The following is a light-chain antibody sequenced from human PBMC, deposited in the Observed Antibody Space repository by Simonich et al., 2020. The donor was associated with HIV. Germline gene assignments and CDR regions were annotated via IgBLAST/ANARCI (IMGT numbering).Light chain of an antibody. CDR3: QQYGGSPLT. CDR2: GAS. Sequence: EIVLTQSPDTLSLSPGERATLSGRASQSVSSSYLAWYQQKPGQAPRLLIYGASSRATGIPDRFSGSGAGTDFTLTISRLEPEDFAVYYCQQYGGSPLTFGGGTKVEIK. J-gene: IGKJ4*01. V-gene: IGKV3-20*01. CDR1: QSVSSSY.